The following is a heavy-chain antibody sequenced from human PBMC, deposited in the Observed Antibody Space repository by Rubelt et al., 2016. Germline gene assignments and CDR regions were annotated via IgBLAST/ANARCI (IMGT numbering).Heavy chain of an antibody. V-gene: IGHV1-46*01. J-gene: IGHJ5*02. D-gene: IGHD3-3*01. CDR3: ARSPRYDFEDNGFDP. Sequence: QVQLVQSGAEVKKPGASVKVSCKASGYTFTSYYMHWVRQAPGQGLEWMGIINPSGGSTSYAQKFQGRGTMTRDTSTSTVYMELSSLRSEDTAVYYCARSPRYDFEDNGFDPWGQGTLVTVSS. CDR1: GYTFTSYY. CDR2: INPSGGST.